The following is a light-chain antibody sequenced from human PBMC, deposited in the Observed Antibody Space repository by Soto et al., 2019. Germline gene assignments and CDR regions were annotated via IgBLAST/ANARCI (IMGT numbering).Light chain of an antibody. CDR3: MQGTSWSWT. J-gene: IGKJ1*01. CDR1: QSLVKTDGITY. V-gene: IGKV2-30*01. Sequence: DVVMSQSPLSLPVTLGQPASISCRSSQSLVKTDGITYLNWFHQRPGQSPRRLINRVSRRDSGVPDRFSGSGSGTDFTLKISRVEAEDVGVYYCMQGTSWSWTFGQGTKVEIK. CDR2: RVS.